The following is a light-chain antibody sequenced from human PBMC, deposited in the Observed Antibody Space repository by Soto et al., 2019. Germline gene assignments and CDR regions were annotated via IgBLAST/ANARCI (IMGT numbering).Light chain of an antibody. CDR3: QQYGSSPGT. V-gene: IGKV3-20*01. CDR1: QSVTSNY. CDR2: GAS. Sequence: EIVLTQSPGTLSLSPGERATLSCRASQSVTSNYLAWYQQNPGQAPRLLIFGASIRDTGIPDRFSGGGSGTDFTLTISRLEPEDFAVYYCQQYGSSPGTFGQGTNVDI. J-gene: IGKJ1*01.